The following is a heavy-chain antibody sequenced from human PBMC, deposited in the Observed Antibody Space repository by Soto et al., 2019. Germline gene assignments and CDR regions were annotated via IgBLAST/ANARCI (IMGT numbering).Heavy chain of an antibody. J-gene: IGHJ6*02. CDR2: IIPIFGTA. D-gene: IGHD3-22*01. CDR1: GGTFSSYA. V-gene: IGHV1-69*13. Sequence: GASVKVSCKASGGTFSSYAISWVRQAPGQGLEWMGGIIPIFGTANYAQKFQGRVTITADESTSTAYMELSSLRSEDTAVYYCAISNEFGYYDSSGSYGMDVWGQGTTVTVSS. CDR3: AISNEFGYYDSSGSYGMDV.